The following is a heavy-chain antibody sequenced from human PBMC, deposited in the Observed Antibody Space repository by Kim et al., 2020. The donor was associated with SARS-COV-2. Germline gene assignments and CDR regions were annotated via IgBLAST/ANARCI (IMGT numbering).Heavy chain of an antibody. CDR2: MNRNSGNT. CDR1: GHTFSTYD. CDR3: ARGPRAYGFDY. J-gene: IGHJ4*02. Sequence: ASVKVSCKASGHTFSTYDINWVRPGNGQGFAWLGWMNRNSGNTGLAQKFQGRVTMTRDTSISTAYMELSSLRSEDTAVYSCARGPRAYGFDYWGQGTLVTVSS. V-gene: IGHV1-8*01. D-gene: IGHD4-17*01.